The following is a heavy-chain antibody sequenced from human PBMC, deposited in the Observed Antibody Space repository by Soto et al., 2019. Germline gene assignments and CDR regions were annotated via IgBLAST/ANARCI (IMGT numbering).Heavy chain of an antibody. V-gene: IGHV3-23*01. CDR3: ANLYQWLVPSPPH. J-gene: IGHJ4*02. CDR1: GLTFSSYA. D-gene: IGHD6-19*01. Sequence: EVQLLESGGGLVQPGGSLRLSCAASGLTFSSYAMSWVRQAPGKGLEWVSAISGSGGSTYYADSVKGRFTISRDNSKNTLYLQMNSLRAEDTAVYYCANLYQWLVPSPPHWGQGTLVTVSS. CDR2: ISGSGGST.